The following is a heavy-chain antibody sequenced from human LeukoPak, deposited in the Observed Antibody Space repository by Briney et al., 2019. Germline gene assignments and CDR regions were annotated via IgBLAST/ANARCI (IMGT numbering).Heavy chain of an antibody. J-gene: IGHJ4*02. D-gene: IGHD2-15*01. Sequence: RAGGSLRLSCAVSAFTFTYAWMTGVRQAPGKGLEWVGRIKSKNEGGTIDYAAPVKGRFTISRDDSKNTLYLQMNSLRGEDTAVYYCARPLGYCCGGSCYPPDYWGLGTLVTVSS. V-gene: IGHV3-15*01. CDR2: IKSKNEGGTI. CDR1: AFTFTYAW. CDR3: ARPLGYCCGGSCYPPDY.